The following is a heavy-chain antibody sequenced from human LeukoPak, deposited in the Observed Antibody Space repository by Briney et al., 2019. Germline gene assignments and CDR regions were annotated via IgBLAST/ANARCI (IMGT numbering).Heavy chain of an antibody. CDR2: VSYSATT. CDR1: GDSISSSSYF. V-gene: IGHV4-39*01. CDR3: ARHTYSIFYFDY. Sequence: SETLSLTCTVSGDSISSSSYFWGWIRQPPGKGLEWIASVSYSATTSYNPSLKSRVTISLDTSKNQFSLKVNSVTAADTAAYYCARHTYSIFYFDYWGQGTLVTVSS. J-gene: IGHJ4*02. D-gene: IGHD5-18*01.